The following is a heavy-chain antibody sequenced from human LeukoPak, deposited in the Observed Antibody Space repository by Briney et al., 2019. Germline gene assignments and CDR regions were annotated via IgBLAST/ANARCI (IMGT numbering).Heavy chain of an antibody. J-gene: IGHJ5*02. CDR2: INPNSGGT. CDR3: AREEGQWLVGRAWFDP. Sequence: ASVKVSCKASGYTFTGYYMHWVRQAPGQGLEWMGWINPNSGGTNYAQKFQGRVTMTRDTSISTAYMELSRLRSDDTAVYYCAREEGQWLVGRAWFDPWGQGTLVTVSS. D-gene: IGHD6-19*01. CDR1: GYTFTGYY. V-gene: IGHV1-2*02.